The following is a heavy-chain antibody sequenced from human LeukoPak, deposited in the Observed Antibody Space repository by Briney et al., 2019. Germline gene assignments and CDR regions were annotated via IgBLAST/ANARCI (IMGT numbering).Heavy chain of an antibody. J-gene: IGHJ5*02. D-gene: IGHD2-8*01. CDR2: ISSSSSYI. CDR3: ARDCTNGVCYNWFDP. Sequence: GGSLRLSCAASGFTFSSYSMNWVRQAPGKGLEWVSSISSSSSYIYYADSVKGRFTISRDNAKNSLYLQMNSLRAEDTAVYYCARDCTNGVCYNWFDPWGQGTRVTVSS. CDR1: GFTFSSYS. V-gene: IGHV3-21*01.